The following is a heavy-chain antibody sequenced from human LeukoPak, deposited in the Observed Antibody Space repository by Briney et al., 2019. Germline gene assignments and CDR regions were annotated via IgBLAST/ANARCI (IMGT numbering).Heavy chain of an antibody. CDR3: ASASYGYEGFDY. CDR2: ISHSGNT. Sequence: SETLSLTCAVSGLSISSGEYWGWIRQPPGKGLEWIGSISHSGNTYYNPSLESRATISADTSKDQFSLKLSFVTAAETAVYYCASASYGYEGFDYWGQGTLVTVSS. D-gene: IGHD5-18*01. CDR1: GLSISSGEY. V-gene: IGHV4-38-2*01. J-gene: IGHJ4*02.